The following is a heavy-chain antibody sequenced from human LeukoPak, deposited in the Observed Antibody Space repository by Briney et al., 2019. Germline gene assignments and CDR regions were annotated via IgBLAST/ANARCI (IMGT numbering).Heavy chain of an antibody. V-gene: IGHV3-23*01. CDR2: ISGSGGST. Sequence: GGSLRLSCEASGFTFSSYAMSWVRQAPGKGLEWVSAISGSGGSTYYADSVKGRFTISRDNSKNTLYLQMNSLRAEDTAVYYCAKELLLWFSSYDYYYGMDVWGQGTTVTVSS. CDR3: AKELLLWFSSYDYYYGMDV. J-gene: IGHJ6*02. D-gene: IGHD3-10*01. CDR1: GFTFSSYA.